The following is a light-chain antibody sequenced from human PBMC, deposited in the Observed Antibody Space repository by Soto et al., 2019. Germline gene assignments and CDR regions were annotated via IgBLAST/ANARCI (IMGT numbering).Light chain of an antibody. Sequence: QSALTQPASVSGSPGQSITISCTGTSSDVGGYNYVSWYQHHPGKATKLMIFDVSNRPSGVSNRFSGSKSGNTASLTISGLQPEDEADYYCSSYTSSSTLYVLGTGTKVTVL. CDR1: SSDVGGYNY. V-gene: IGLV2-14*03. CDR3: SSYTSSSTLYV. J-gene: IGLJ1*01. CDR2: DVS.